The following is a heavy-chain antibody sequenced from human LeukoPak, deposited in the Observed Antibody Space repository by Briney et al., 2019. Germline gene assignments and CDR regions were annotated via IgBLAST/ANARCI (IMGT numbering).Heavy chain of an antibody. CDR1: GGTFSSYA. J-gene: IGHJ4*02. Sequence: SVKVSCKASGGTFSSYAISWVRQAPGQGLEWMGGIIPIFGTANYAQKFQGRVTITANESTSTAYMELSSLRSEDTAVYYCARNPGYSSGWYDWGQGTLVTVSS. D-gene: IGHD6-19*01. CDR2: IIPIFGTA. CDR3: ARNPGYSSGWYD. V-gene: IGHV1-69*13.